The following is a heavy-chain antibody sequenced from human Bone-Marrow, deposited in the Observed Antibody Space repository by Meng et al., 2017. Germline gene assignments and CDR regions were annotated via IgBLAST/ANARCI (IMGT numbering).Heavy chain of an antibody. D-gene: IGHD3-10*01. CDR2: INTNTGNP. Sequence: ASVKVSCKTSGYTFTGYALNWVRQAPGQGLEWMGGINTNTGNPTFAQAFTGRFGFSLDTSVSTAYLQISRLKAEDTAVYYCARATSLYYYTYSAPAAFDIWGQGTMVTVSS. V-gene: IGHV7-4-1*02. CDR1: GYTFTGYA. CDR3: ARATSLYYYTYSAPAAFDI. J-gene: IGHJ3*02.